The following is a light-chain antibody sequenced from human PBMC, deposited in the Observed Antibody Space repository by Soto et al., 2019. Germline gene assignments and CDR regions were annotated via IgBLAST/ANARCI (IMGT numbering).Light chain of an antibody. CDR1: QSISSNY. Sequence: VLTQSPDNLSLSPGARATLSCRASQSISSNYLAWYQQKPGQAPRLLIYGASRRATGIPDRFSGSGSGTGVSLPISRLEPEDFGVYYLQQYGCSPLGTFGQGTKVEIK. V-gene: IGKV3-20*01. J-gene: IGKJ1*01. CDR2: GAS. CDR3: QQYGCSPLGT.